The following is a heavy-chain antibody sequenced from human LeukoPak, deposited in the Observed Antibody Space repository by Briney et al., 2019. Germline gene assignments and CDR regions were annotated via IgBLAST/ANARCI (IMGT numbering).Heavy chain of an antibody. V-gene: IGHV3-30*18. J-gene: IGHJ4*02. CDR1: GFTFSSYG. Sequence: PGRSLRLSCAASGFTFSSYGMHWVRQAPGKGLEWVAVISYDGSNKYYADSVKGRFTISRDNSKNTLYLQMSSLRAEDTAVYYCAKDPTTVTTTVDYWGQGTLVTVSS. CDR3: AKDPTTVTTTVDY. D-gene: IGHD4-17*01. CDR2: ISYDGSNK.